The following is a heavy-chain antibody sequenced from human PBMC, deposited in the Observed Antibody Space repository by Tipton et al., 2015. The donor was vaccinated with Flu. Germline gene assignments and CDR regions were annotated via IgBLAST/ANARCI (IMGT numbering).Heavy chain of an antibody. CDR2: ISSSSSCI. CDR3: ATYVIAVAGLGAFDY. D-gene: IGHD6-19*01. J-gene: IGHJ4*02. V-gene: IGHV3-21*01. CDR1: GFTFSGYS. Sequence: SLRLSCAASGFTFSGYSMNWVRQAPGKGLEWVSSISSSSSCIYYADSVKGRFTISRDNAKNSLYLQMNSLRAEDTAVYYCATYVIAVAGLGAFDYWGQGTLVTVSS.